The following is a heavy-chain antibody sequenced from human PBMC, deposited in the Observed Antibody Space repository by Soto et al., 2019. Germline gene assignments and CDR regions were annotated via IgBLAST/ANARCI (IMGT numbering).Heavy chain of an antibody. D-gene: IGHD2-15*01. Sequence: SETLSLTCAIYGGSFRGYYWSWIRQPPGKGLEWIGEINESGSANYNPSLKSRVTISVDTSKNQFSLNLRSVTAADTAMYYCARQFVVVVVATTRDAFEIWGQGTMVT. V-gene: IGHV4-34*01. CDR2: INESGSA. CDR1: GGSFRGYY. J-gene: IGHJ3*02. CDR3: ARQFVVVVVATTRDAFEI.